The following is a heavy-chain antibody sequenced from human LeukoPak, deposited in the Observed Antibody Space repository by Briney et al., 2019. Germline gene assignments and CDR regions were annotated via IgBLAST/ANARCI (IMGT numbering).Heavy chain of an antibody. CDR2: INHSGST. D-gene: IGHD3-3*01. CDR3: ARGRGIFGVVTATGPFDP. CDR1: GGSFSGYY. J-gene: IGHJ5*02. Sequence: SETLSLTCAVYGGSFSGYYWSWIRQPPGKGLEWIGEINHSGSTNYNPSLKSRVTISVDTSKNQFSLKLSSVTAADTGAYYCARGRGIFGVVTATGPFDPWGQGTLVTVSS. V-gene: IGHV4-34*01.